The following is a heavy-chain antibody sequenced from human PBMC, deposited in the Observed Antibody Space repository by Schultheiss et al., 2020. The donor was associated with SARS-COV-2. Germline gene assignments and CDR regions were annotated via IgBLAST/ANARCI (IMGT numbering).Heavy chain of an antibody. CDR3: ARDESVGGIAEAGSNFDS. D-gene: IGHD6-19*01. CDR2: ISGYDGNT. J-gene: IGHJ4*02. CDR1: GYTFTSFG. V-gene: IGHV1-18*01. Sequence: ASVKVSCKASGYTFTSFGISWVRQAPGQGIEWMGWISGYDGNTNYAQKFQGRVTMTTDKSTSTAYMELRSLRSDDTAVYYCARDESVGGIAEAGSNFDSWGQGTLVTVSS.